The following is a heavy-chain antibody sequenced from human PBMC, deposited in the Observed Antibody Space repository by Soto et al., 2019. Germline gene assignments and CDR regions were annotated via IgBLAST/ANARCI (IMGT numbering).Heavy chain of an antibody. D-gene: IGHD1-26*01. V-gene: IGHV3-48*03. J-gene: IGHJ4*02. Sequence: PGGSLRLSCAASGFTFSSYEMNWVRQAPGKGLEWVSYISSSGSTIYYADSVKGRFTISRDNAKNSLYLQMNSLRAEDTAVYYCARVDLFPHAPKSSGQYYFDYWGQGTLVTVSS. CDR2: ISSSGSTI. CDR1: GFTFSSYE. CDR3: ARVDLFPHAPKSSGQYYFDY.